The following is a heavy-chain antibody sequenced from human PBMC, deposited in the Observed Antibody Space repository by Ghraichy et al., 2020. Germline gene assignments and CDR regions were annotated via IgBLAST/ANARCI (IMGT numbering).Heavy chain of an antibody. V-gene: IGHV3-23*01. D-gene: IGHD5-24*01. CDR1: GFSVSNYG. Sequence: GVLNISCAASGFSVSNYGMSWVRQAPGKGLEWVSAVRASGGITYYADSVKGRFTVSRDTSKNTGYLQMNSLRAEDTAVYYCAKDSGWLHDYWGQGTLVTVSS. CDR3: AKDSGWLHDY. J-gene: IGHJ4*02. CDR2: VRASGGIT.